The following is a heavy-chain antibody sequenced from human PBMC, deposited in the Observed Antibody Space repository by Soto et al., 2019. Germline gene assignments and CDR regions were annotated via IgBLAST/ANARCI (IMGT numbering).Heavy chain of an antibody. D-gene: IGHD5-12*01. Sequence: GGSLRLSCAASGFTFSSYAMHWVRQAPGKGLEWVAVISYDGSNKYYADSVKCRFTISRDNSKNTLYLQMNSLRAEDTAVYYCARENVDIVARQMYYYYGMDVWGQGTTVTVS. V-gene: IGHV3-30-3*01. CDR2: ISYDGSNK. CDR3: ARENVDIVARQMYYYYGMDV. J-gene: IGHJ6*02. CDR1: GFTFSSYA.